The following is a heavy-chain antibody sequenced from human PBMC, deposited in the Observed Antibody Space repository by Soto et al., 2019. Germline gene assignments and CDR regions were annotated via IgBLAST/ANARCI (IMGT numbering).Heavy chain of an antibody. Sequence: EVQLVESGGGLVQPGGSLRLSCAASGFTVSSNYMSWVRQAPGKGLEWVSVIYSGGSTYYADSVKGRFTISRDNSKNTLYLKKNSLRAEDTALYYCARAPRGGYFHFDIWGQGTVVTVSS. CDR3: ARAPRGGYFHFDI. CDR1: GFTVSSNY. D-gene: IGHD5-12*01. CDR2: IYSGGST. V-gene: IGHV3-66*01. J-gene: IGHJ3*02.